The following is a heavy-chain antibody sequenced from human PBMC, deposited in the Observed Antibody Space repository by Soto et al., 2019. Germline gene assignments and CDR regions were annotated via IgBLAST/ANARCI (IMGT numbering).Heavy chain of an antibody. J-gene: IGHJ5*02. CDR2: ISYDASNK. D-gene: IGHD1-26*01. Sequence: QPGGSLRLSCAASGFTFSNFGMHWVRQAPGKGLEWVAVISYDASNKDYGDSLKGRFTISRDNSKNTLYLQMSSLRAEDTAVYYCARDLEGASISNWFDPWGQGTLVTVSS. V-gene: IGHV3-30*12. CDR1: GFTFSNFG. CDR3: ARDLEGASISNWFDP.